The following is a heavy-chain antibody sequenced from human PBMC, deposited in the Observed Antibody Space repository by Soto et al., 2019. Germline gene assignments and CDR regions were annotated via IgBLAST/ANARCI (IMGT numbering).Heavy chain of an antibody. J-gene: IGHJ6*02. V-gene: IGHV1-46*01. CDR2: INPSGGST. CDR3: ARDRGIAVAAAVGMAV. CDR1: GYTFTSYY. Sequence: QVQLVQSGAEVKKPGASVKVSCKASGYTFTSYYMHWVRQAPGQGLEWMGIINPSGGSTSYAQKFPGRLTMTRDTSTSTVYTDLSSLRSEGTAVYYCARDRGIAVAAAVGMAVWGQGPTVTVSS. D-gene: IGHD6-19*01.